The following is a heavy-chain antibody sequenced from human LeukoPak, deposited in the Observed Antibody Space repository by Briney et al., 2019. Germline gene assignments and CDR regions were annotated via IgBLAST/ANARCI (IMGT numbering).Heavy chain of an antibody. CDR2: IKSKTDGGTT. V-gene: IGHV3-15*07. Sequence: GGSLRLSCAASGFTFTNAWMNWVRQAPGKGLEWVGRIKSKTDGGTTDYAAPVKGRFTISRDDSKNTLYLQMNSLKTEDTAVYYCTTRYCSSTSCYAGGDYWGQGTLVTVSS. CDR1: GFTFTNAW. J-gene: IGHJ4*02. D-gene: IGHD2-2*01. CDR3: TTRYCSSTSCYAGGDY.